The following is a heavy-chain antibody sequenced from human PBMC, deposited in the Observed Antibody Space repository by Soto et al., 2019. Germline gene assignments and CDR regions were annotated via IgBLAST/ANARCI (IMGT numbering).Heavy chain of an antibody. CDR3: ARYYPAYSSGSNGVNWFDP. J-gene: IGHJ5*02. CDR2: IYYSGGT. Sequence: TPSPTRTTAGASMDIYYWVLLRHRTGEGLEWIGYIYYSGGTNYNPSLKSRVTISVDTSKNQFSLNLSSVTAADTAVYYCARYYPAYSSGSNGVNWFDPWGQGTLVTVS. D-gene: IGHD6-19*01. V-gene: IGHV4-59*01. CDR1: GASMDIYY.